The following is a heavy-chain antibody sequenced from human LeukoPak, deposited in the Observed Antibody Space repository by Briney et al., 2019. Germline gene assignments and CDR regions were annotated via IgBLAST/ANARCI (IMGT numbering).Heavy chain of an antibody. CDR3: ARVYDILTGYPYYFDY. CDR1: GYTFTSYG. Sequence: GASVKVSCKASGYTFTSYGISWVRQAPGQGLEWMGWISAYNGNTNYAQKLQGRVTMTTDTSTSTAYMELRSLRSDDTAVYYCARVYDILTGYPYYFDYWGQETLVTVSS. CDR2: ISAYNGNT. V-gene: IGHV1-18*01. D-gene: IGHD3-9*01. J-gene: IGHJ4*02.